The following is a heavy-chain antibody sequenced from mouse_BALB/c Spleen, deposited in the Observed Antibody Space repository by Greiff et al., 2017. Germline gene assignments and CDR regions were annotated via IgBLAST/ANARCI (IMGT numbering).Heavy chain of an antibody. CDR1: GFTFSSYA. J-gene: IGHJ3*01. CDR2: ISSGGSYT. D-gene: IGHD2-10*02. V-gene: IGHV5-9-4*01. CDR3: AREEYGNVY. Sequence: EVKLMESGGGLVKPGGSLKLSCAASGFTFSSYAMSWVRQSPEKRLEWVAEISSGGSYTYYPDTVTGRFTISRDNAKNTLYLEMSSLRSEDTAMYYCAREEYGNVYWGQGTLVTVSA.